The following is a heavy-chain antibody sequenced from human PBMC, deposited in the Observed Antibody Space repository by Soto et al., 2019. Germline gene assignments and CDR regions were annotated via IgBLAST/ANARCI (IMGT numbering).Heavy chain of an antibody. V-gene: IGHV3-7*01. Sequence: PGGSLRLSCVASGFSFSNYWVGWVRQAPGKGLEWVANIKQDASESYYVDSMKGRFTISRDNAKNSLYLEMNSLRAEDTAVYYCARESEDLTSNFDYWGQGTLVTVSS. CDR2: IKQDASES. J-gene: IGHJ4*02. CDR1: GFSFSNYW. CDR3: ARESEDLTSNFDY.